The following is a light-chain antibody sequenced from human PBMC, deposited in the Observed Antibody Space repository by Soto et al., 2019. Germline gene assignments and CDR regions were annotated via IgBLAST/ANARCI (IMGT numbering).Light chain of an antibody. CDR3: QQYNNWPRT. CDR1: QSVSSN. CDR2: GAS. V-gene: IGKV3-15*01. Sequence: EIVMTQSPATLSVSPGERATLSCRASQSVSSNLAWYQQKPGQAPRLLIYGASTRATGIPAMFSGSRSETEFTLTISSLQSEDFAVYYCQQYNNWPRTFGQGTKVEIK. J-gene: IGKJ1*01.